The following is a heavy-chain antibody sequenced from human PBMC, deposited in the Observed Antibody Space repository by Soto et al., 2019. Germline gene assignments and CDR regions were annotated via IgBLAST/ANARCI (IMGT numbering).Heavy chain of an antibody. D-gene: IGHD1-26*01. CDR1: GYTFTTYY. V-gene: IGHV1-46*01. J-gene: IGHJ6*02. CDR2: INPSGGSI. CDR3: ARDRGRGGSFYRYFYGMDV. Sequence: QVQVVQSGAEVKKPGASVKVSCKASGYTFTTYYIHWVRQAPGQGLEWMGVINPSGGSINYAQKFQGRVTMTRDTSTSTVYMELSSLRSEDTAVYYCARDRGRGGSFYRYFYGMDVWGQGTTVTVSS.